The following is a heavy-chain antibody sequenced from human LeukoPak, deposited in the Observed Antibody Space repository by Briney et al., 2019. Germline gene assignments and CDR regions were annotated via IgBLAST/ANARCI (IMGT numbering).Heavy chain of an antibody. CDR1: GFTFSRYD. CDR2: IGTAGDP. CDR3: AKERASGGAFDI. Sequence: PGGSLRLSCAASGFTFSRYDMHWVRQAIGKGLEWVSAIGTAGDPYYPGSVKGRFTISRENARNSLYLQMNSLRAGDTAVYYCAKERASGGAFDIWGQGTMVTVSS. D-gene: IGHD1-1*01. J-gene: IGHJ3*02. V-gene: IGHV3-13*05.